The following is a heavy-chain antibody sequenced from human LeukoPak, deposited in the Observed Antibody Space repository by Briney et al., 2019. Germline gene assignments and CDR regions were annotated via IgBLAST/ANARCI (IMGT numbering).Heavy chain of an antibody. CDR3: AKDREARITIFGVVTAFDY. J-gene: IGHJ4*02. Sequence: GGSLRLSCAASGFTFSSYAMSWVRQAPGKGLEWVSAISGSGGSTYYADSVKGRFTISRDNSKNTLYLQMNSLRAEDTAVYYCAKDREARITIFGVVTAFDYWGQGTLVTVSS. CDR1: GFTFSSYA. CDR2: ISGSGGST. V-gene: IGHV3-23*01. D-gene: IGHD3-3*01.